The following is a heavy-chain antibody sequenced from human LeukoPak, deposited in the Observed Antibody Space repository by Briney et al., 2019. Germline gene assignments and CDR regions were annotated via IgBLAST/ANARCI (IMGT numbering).Heavy chain of an antibody. CDR3: AKESIVYYYYHMDV. Sequence: GGSLRLSCAASGFTFSSYGMHWVRQAPGKGLEWVAVISYDGNDKYYADSVKGRFTISRDNSKNTLYVQMNSLRPEDTAVYYCAKESIVYYYYHMDVWGKGTTVTVSS. CDR1: GFTFSSYG. D-gene: IGHD3-16*02. V-gene: IGHV3-30*18. CDR2: ISYDGNDK. J-gene: IGHJ6*03.